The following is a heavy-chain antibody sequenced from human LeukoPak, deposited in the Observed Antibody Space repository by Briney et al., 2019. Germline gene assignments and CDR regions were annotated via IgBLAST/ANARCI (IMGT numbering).Heavy chain of an antibody. D-gene: IGHD3-10*01. CDR3: AILWFGEFPFDY. CDR2: IIPILGIA. CDR1: GGTFSGYT. J-gene: IGHJ4*02. V-gene: IGHV1-69*02. Sequence: SVKVSCKASGGTFSGYTISWVRQAPGQGLEWMGRIIPILGIANYAQKFQGRVTITADKSTSTAYMELSSLRSEDTAVYYCAILWFGEFPFDYWGQGTLVTVSS.